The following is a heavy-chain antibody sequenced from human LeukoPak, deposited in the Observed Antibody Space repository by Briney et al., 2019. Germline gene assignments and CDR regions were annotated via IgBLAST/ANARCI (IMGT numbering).Heavy chain of an antibody. CDR2: IREDGGER. CDR1: GFTFRSYW. J-gene: IGHJ4*02. V-gene: IGHV3-7*01. CDR3: ARDLLVGAMDY. Sequence: TGGSLRLSCAASGFTFRSYWMHWVRQAPGKGLEWVANIREDGGERHYVDSVKGRFTISRDNSKNTLYLQMNSLRAEDTAVYYCARDLLVGAMDYWGQGTLVTVSS. D-gene: IGHD1-26*01.